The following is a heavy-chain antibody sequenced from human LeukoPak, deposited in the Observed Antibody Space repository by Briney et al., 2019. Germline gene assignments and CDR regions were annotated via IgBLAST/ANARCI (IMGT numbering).Heavy chain of an antibody. CDR3: ASDPQQLGWFDP. J-gene: IGHJ5*02. V-gene: IGHV3-48*01. CDR2: ISSSTSTI. D-gene: IGHD6-13*01. Sequence: GGSLRLSCAASGFTFSNYDMNWVRQAPGKGLEWVSYISSSTSTIYYADSVKGRFTISRDNSKNTLYLQMNSLRAEDTAVYYCASDPQQLGWFDPWGQGTLVTVSS. CDR1: GFTFSNYD.